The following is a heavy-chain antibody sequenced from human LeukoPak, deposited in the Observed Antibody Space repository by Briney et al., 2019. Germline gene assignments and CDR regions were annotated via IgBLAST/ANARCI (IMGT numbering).Heavy chain of an antibody. D-gene: IGHD3-16*01. Sequence: SETLSLTCTVSGGSISSSSYYWGWIRQPPGTGLEWIGSIYYSGSTYYNPSLKSRVTISVDTSKNQFSLKLSSVTAADTAAYYCARPMGYVVYNWFDPWGQGTLVTVSS. V-gene: IGHV4-39*01. CDR2: IYYSGST. CDR1: GGSISSSSYY. CDR3: ARPMGYVVYNWFDP. J-gene: IGHJ5*02.